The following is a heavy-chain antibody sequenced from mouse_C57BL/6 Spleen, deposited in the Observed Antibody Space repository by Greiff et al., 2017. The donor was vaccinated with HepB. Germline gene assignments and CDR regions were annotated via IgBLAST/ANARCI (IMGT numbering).Heavy chain of an antibody. CDR3: VRQNYYGSSYAYAMDY. D-gene: IGHD1-1*01. V-gene: IGHV10-1*01. Sequence: EVKLVESGGGLVQPKGSLKLSCAASGFSFNTYAMNWVRQAPGKGLEWVARIRSKSNNYATYYADSVKDRFTISRDDSESMLYLQMNNLKTEDTAMYYCVRQNYYGSSYAYAMDYWGQGTSVTVSS. J-gene: IGHJ4*01. CDR1: GFSFNTYA. CDR2: IRSKSNNYAT.